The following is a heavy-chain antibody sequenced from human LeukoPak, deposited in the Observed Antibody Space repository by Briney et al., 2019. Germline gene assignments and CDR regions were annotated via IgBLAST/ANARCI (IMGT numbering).Heavy chain of an antibody. J-gene: IGHJ6*03. V-gene: IGHV3-11*04. D-gene: IGHD2-2*01. CDR2: ISSSGSTI. CDR3: ARFGPAATEFTQYYYFDMDV. CDR1: GFTFSDYY. Sequence: GGSLRLSCAASGFTFSDYYMSWIRQAPGKGLEWVSDISSSGSTIYYADSVKGRFTISRDNSKNSLYLHMISLRAEHTAVYYCARFGPAATEFTQYYYFDMDVWGKGTTVTVSS.